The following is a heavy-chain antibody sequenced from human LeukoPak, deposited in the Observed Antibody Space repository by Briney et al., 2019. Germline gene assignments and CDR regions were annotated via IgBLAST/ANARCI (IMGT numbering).Heavy chain of an antibody. CDR2: IKSDGSGT. J-gene: IGHJ4*02. D-gene: IGHD2/OR15-2a*01. CDR3: AKDYFGSLEY. CDR1: GFDFSVSW. V-gene: IGHV3-74*03. Sequence: GGSLRLSCAASGFDFSVSWLHWVRQASGKGLVWVSVIKSDGSGTAYADSVKGRFTISRDNAKNTVYLQMNSLRDEDTAVYYCAKDYFGSLEYWGQGTLVTVSS.